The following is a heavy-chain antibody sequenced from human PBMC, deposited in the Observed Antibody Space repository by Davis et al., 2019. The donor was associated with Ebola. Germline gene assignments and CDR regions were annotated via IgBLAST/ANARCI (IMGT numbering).Heavy chain of an antibody. CDR1: GFTFSSYA. CDR2: ISGSGGST. V-gene: IGHV3-23*01. CDR3: AKVRGIADVGSWDDAFDI. Sequence: GESLKISCAASGFTFSSYAMSWVRQAPGKGLEWVSAISGSGGSTYYADSVKGRFTISRDNSKNTLYLQMNSLRAEDTAVYYCAKVRGIADVGSWDDAFDIWGQGTMVTVSS. J-gene: IGHJ3*02. D-gene: IGHD6-13*01.